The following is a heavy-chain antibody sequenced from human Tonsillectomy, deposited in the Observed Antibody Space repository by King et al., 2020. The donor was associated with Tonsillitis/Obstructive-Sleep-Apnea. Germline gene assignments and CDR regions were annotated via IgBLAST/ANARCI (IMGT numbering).Heavy chain of an antibody. D-gene: IGHD4-17*01. CDR3: ARDMKADYGVDY. CDR1: GFTFSSYS. CDR2: ISSSSSYI. Sequence: VQLVESGGGLVKPGGSLRLSCAASGFTFSSYSMNWVRQAPGKGLEWVSSISSSSSYIYYADSVKGRVTISRDNAKNSLYLQMNSLRAEDTAVYYCARDMKADYGVDYWGQGTLVTVSS. V-gene: IGHV3-21*01. J-gene: IGHJ4*02.